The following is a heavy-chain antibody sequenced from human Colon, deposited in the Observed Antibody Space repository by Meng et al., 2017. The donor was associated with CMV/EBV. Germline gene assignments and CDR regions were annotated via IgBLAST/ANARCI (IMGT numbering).Heavy chain of an antibody. V-gene: IGHV3-74*01. CDR2: IDNYGTIT. J-gene: IGHJ4*02. CDR3: GRDLSGERDH. D-gene: IGHD1-26*01. Sequence: AGGGLFQPWGSVGPSCAGSAFIFSNYVIAWVRQVPGGGLLWVSRIDNYGTITSYADSVKGRFTISRDNAKNTLYLQIDSLRVDDSAVYYCGRDLSGERDHWGQGTLVTVSS. CDR1: AFIFSNYV.